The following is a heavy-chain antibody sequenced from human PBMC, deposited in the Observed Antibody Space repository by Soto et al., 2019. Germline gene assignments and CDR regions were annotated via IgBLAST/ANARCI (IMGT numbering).Heavy chain of an antibody. CDR1: GYTFTSYA. V-gene: IGHV1-3*01. CDR3: ARVAEITRPLRFLEWLLAPLY. J-gene: IGHJ4*02. D-gene: IGHD3-3*01. CDR2: INAGNGNT. Sequence: ASVKVSCKASGYTFTSYAMHWVRQAPGQRLEWMGWINAGNGNTKYSQKFQGRVTITRDTSASTAYMELSSLRSEDTAVYYCARVAEITRPLRFLEWLLAPLYWGQGTLVTVSS.